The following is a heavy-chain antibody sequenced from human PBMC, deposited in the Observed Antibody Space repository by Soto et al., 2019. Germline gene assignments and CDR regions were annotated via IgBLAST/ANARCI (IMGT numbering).Heavy chain of an antibody. J-gene: IGHJ3*02. D-gene: IGHD5-12*01. CDR3: AKDNGSGCDWLRVGDASDI. V-gene: IGHV3-30*18. CDR1: GFTFSSYG. CDR2: ISYDGSKK. Sequence: QVQLVESGGGVVQPGRSLRLSCAASGFTFSSYGMHWVRQAPGKGLEWVAVISYDGSKKYYADSVKGRLTISRDNSKNTLYLPMKGLRGEDTAVYYCAKDNGSGCDWLRVGDASDIWGQGTMVTVSS.